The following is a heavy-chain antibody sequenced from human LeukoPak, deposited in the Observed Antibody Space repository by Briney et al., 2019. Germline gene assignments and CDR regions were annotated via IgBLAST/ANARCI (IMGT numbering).Heavy chain of an antibody. CDR2: INPNSGGR. CDR3: ARDRGGYSGSGSYYEFEY. D-gene: IGHD3-10*01. CDR1: GYTFTGYY. V-gene: IGHV1-2*02. J-gene: IGHJ4*02. Sequence: ASVKVSCKTSGYTFTGYYIHWVRQAPGQGVEWMGWINPNSGGRSYAQKFQGRVSMTWDTSINTAYMDLIGLRSDDTAVYFCARDRGGYSGSGSYYEFEYWGQGTLVTVSS.